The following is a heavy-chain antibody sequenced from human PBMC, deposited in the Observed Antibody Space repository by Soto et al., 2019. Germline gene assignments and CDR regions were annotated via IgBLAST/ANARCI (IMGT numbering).Heavy chain of an antibody. Sequence: PSETLSLTCAVSGGSISSSNWWSWVRQPPGKGLEWIGEIYHSGSTNYNPSLKSRVTISVDKSKNQFSLKLSSVTAADTAVYYCARALGGIRGYSGYDLDPWGQGTLVTVSS. V-gene: IGHV4-4*02. CDR2: IYHSGST. D-gene: IGHD5-12*01. CDR3: ARALGGIRGYSGYDLDP. CDR1: GGSISSSNW. J-gene: IGHJ5*02.